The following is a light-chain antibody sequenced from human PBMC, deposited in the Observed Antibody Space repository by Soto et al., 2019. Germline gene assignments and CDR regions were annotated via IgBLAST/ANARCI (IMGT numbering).Light chain of an antibody. Sequence: EIVVTQSPATLSLSPGERATLSCRASQSVSSYLAWYQQKPGQAPSLLIYYASNRATDIPARFSGGGSGTDFTPTIISLEPEDFAGYYCQHRFNWPRFTVGQGTKLEIK. CDR1: QSVSSY. J-gene: IGKJ2*01. CDR2: YAS. CDR3: QHRFNWPRFT. V-gene: IGKV3-11*01.